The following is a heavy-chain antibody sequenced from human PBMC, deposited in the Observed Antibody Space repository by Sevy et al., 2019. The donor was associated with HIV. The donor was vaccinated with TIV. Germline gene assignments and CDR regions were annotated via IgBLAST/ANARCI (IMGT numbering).Heavy chain of an antibody. CDR3: ARDGGLSSPFDY. D-gene: IGHD3-16*02. J-gene: IGHJ4*02. CDR1: GFTFSSYW. Sequence: GESLKISCAASGFTFSSYWIHWVRQVPGKGLVWVSRITSDGSSTTYAGSVKGRFTISRDNAKNTVYLQMNSLRAEDTAVYYCARDGGLSSPFDYWGQGTLVTVSS. V-gene: IGHV3-74*01. CDR2: ITSDGSST.